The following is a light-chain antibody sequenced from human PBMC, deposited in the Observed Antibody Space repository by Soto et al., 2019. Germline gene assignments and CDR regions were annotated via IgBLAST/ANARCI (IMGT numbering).Light chain of an antibody. CDR1: QSVSSSY. CDR2: GAS. Sequence: EIVLTQSPGTLSSSPGERATLSCRASQSVSSSYLAWYQQKLAQPPRLLIYGASSRATGVPDRFSGSGSGTDFTLTISRLEPEDLAVYYCQQYGSSPPLTFGGGTKVEIK. V-gene: IGKV3-20*01. J-gene: IGKJ4*01. CDR3: QQYGSSPPLT.